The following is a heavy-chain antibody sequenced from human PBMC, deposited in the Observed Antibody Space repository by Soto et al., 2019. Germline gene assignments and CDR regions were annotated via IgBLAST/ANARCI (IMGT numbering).Heavy chain of an antibody. Sequence: QVQLVESGGGVVQPGRSLRLSCAASGFTFSSYGMHWVHQAPGKGLEWVALISHDGSNKYYADSVKGRFTISRDNSKNTLYLQMNSLRTEDTSVYYYGRCSSTSCHLGADYWGQGTLVTVSS. J-gene: IGHJ4*02. D-gene: IGHD2-2*01. CDR3: GRCSSTSCHLGADY. CDR1: GFTFSSYG. V-gene: IGHV3-30-3*01. CDR2: ISHDGSNK.